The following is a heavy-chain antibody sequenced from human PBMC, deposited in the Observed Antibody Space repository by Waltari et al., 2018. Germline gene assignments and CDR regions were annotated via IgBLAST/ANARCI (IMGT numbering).Heavy chain of an antibody. D-gene: IGHD5-12*01. J-gene: IGHJ4*02. V-gene: IGHV1-24*01. CDR1: GYPLSDLS. Sequence: QVQLVQPGAEVKKPGASVKVSCKVSGYPLSDLSIHWVRQAPGKGLEWMGGYDPEDGETVSAQIFQGRLSMTEDTSRDTAYMELRSLRSEDTAVYYCATDHHRDSGYDIWGQGTLVTVSS. CDR3: ATDHHRDSGYDI. CDR2: YDPEDGET.